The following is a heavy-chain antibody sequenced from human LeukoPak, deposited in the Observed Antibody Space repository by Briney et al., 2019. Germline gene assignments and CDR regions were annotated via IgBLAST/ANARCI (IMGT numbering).Heavy chain of an antibody. CDR1: RYTFTRYD. J-gene: IGHJ3*02. CDR3: ARSCGGDCHDAFDI. CDR2: MNPNSGNT. Sequence: ASVKVSCKASRYTFTRYDINWVRQATGQGLEWMGWMNPNSGNTAYAQKFQGRVTITRNTSISTAYMELSSLRSEDTAVYYCARSCGGDCHDAFDIWGQGTMVAVSS. V-gene: IGHV1-8*03. D-gene: IGHD2-21*01.